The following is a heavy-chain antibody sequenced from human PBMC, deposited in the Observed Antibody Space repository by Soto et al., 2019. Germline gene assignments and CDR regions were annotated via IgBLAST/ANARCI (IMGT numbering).Heavy chain of an antibody. CDR1: GGTFSSYA. CDR2: IIPIFGTA. D-gene: IGHD3-3*01. J-gene: IGHJ4*02. CDR3: ARSITIFGVATTNLDY. V-gene: IGHV1-69*12. Sequence: QVQLVQSGAEVKKPGSSVKVSCKASGGTFSSYAISWVRQAPGQGLEWMGGIIPIFGTANYAQKFQGRVTITADESTSTAYMELSSLRSEDTAVYYCARSITIFGVATTNLDYWGQGTLVTVSS.